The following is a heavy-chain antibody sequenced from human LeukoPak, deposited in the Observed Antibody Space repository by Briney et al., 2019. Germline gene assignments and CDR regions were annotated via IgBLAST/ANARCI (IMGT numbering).Heavy chain of an antibody. J-gene: IGHJ6*03. D-gene: IGHD5-12*01. CDR2: ISAYNGNT. CDR1: GYTFTSYG. CDR3: ARTVSGYDFHLSGYYYYMDV. V-gene: IGHV1-18*01. Sequence: ASVKVSCKASGYTFTSYGISWVRQAPGQGLEWMGWISAYNGNTNYAQKLQGRVTMTTDTSTNTAYMELRSLRSDDTAVYYCARTVSGYDFHLSGYYYYMDVWGKGTTVTISS.